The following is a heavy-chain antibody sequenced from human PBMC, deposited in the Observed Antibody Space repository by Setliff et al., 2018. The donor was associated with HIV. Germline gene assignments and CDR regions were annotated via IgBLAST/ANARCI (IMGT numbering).Heavy chain of an antibody. D-gene: IGHD5-12*01. J-gene: IGHJ6*03. CDR3: ARGVTLLPGYSDRWEYFYMDV. CDR2: IYYSGST. CDR1: GGSISGYY. Sequence: SETLSLTCTVSGGSISGYYWSWIRQPPGKGLEWIGYIYYSGSTNYNPSLKSRATIPVDTSKNQFSLRLNSVTAADTAVYYCARGVTLLPGYSDRWEYFYMDVWGKGTTVTVSS. V-gene: IGHV4-59*12.